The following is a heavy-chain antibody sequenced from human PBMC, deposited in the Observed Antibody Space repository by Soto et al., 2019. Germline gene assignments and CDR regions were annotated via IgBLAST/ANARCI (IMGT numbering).Heavy chain of an antibody. J-gene: IGHJ6*02. CDR2: MYYNGSP. D-gene: IGHD3-3*01. V-gene: IGHV4-61*01. CDR1: GGSVSSGYSY. Sequence: QVQLQESGPGLVKPSETLSLTCVVSGGSVSSGYSYWTWVRQPPGMGLEWMGYMYYNGSPNYNPSRTSRATRSLDTSKYQCSTTLSSVTAAHTAVYSCASESGSRSVDKNDFYYDYSLGVWGQGPTVTVSS. CDR3: ASESGSRSVDKNDFYYDYSLGV.